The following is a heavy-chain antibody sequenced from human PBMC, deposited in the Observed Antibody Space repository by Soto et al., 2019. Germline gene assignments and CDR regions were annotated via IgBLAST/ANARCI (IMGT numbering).Heavy chain of an antibody. CDR3: ARDRLGATGDY. V-gene: IGHV1-18*01. J-gene: IGHJ4*02. CDR2: ISAYNANT. Sequence: SVKVSCEASGYTFTSYGISWVRQAPGQGLEWMGWISAYNANTNYAQKLQGRVTMTTDTSTSTSYMERRSLRSDDTAVYFCARDRLGATGDYWGQGTLVTVSS. CDR1: GYTFTSYG. D-gene: IGHD1-26*01.